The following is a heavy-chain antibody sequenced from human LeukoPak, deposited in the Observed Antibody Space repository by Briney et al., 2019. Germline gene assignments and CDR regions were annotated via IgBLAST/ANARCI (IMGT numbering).Heavy chain of an antibody. D-gene: IGHD2-2*01. V-gene: IGHV1-2*02. Sequence: GASVKVSCKASGYTFTGYYMHWVRQAPGQGLEGMGWINPNSGGTNYAQKFQGRVTMTRDTSISTAYMELSRLRSDDTAVYYCARVPCSSTSCRNRVFDYWGQGTLVTVSS. J-gene: IGHJ4*02. CDR2: INPNSGGT. CDR1: GYTFTGYY. CDR3: ARVPCSSTSCRNRVFDY.